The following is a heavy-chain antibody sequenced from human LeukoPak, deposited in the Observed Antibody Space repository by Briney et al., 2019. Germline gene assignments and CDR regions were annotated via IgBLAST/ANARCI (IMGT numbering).Heavy chain of an antibody. CDR3: AGGITIFGVAYFDY. J-gene: IGHJ4*02. V-gene: IGHV3-30-3*01. D-gene: IGHD3-3*01. Sequence: AGGSLRLSCAASGFSFSYYAMYWVRQAPGKGLEWVAVISYDGSNKYYADSVKGRFTISRDNSKNTLYLQMNSLRAEDTAVYYCAGGITIFGVAYFDYWGQGTLVTVSS. CDR1: GFSFSYYA. CDR2: ISYDGSNK.